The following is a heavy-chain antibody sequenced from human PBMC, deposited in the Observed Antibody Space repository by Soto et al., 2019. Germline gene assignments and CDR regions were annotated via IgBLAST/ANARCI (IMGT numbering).Heavy chain of an antibody. D-gene: IGHD3-10*01. CDR2: IIPILGIA. Sequence: QVQLVQSGAEVKKPGSSVKVSCKASGGTFSSYTISWVRQAPGQGLEWMGRIIPILGIANYAQKFQGRVTITGDKPTSTAYMELSSLRAEDTAVYYCARGAMVRGVNWFDPWGQGTLVTVSS. CDR3: ARGAMVRGVNWFDP. J-gene: IGHJ5*02. CDR1: GGTFSSYT. V-gene: IGHV1-69*02.